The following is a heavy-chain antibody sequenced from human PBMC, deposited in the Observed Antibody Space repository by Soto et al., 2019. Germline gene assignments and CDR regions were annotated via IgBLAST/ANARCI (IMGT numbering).Heavy chain of an antibody. D-gene: IGHD3-22*01. CDR3: ARPRGIVVIFTANDAFDI. Sequence: SETLSLTCTVSGGSISSYYWSWIRQPPGKGLEWIGYIYYSGSTNYNPSLKSRVTISRDNSKNTVYLQMNSLRAEDTAVYYCARPRGIVVIFTANDAFDIWGQGTMVTVSS. CDR1: GGSISSYY. V-gene: IGHV4-59*12. J-gene: IGHJ3*02. CDR2: IYYSGST.